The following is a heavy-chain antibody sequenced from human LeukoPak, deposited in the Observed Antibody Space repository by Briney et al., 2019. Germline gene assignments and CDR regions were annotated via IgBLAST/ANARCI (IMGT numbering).Heavy chain of an antibody. J-gene: IGHJ4*02. CDR3: ARANYGDYTFDY. CDR1: GFTFSSYS. CDR2: IRSSSSDI. D-gene: IGHD4-17*01. Sequence: GGSLRLSCAASGFTFSSYSMNWVRQAPGKGLEWVSYIRSSSSDIYYADSVKGRFTISRDNAKNSLYLQMNSLRAEDTAVYYCARANYGDYTFDYWGQGTLVTVSS. V-gene: IGHV3-21*01.